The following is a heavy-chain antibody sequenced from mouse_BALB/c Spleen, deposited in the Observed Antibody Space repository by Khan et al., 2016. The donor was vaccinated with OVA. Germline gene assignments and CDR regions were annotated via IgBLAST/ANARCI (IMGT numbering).Heavy chain of an antibody. Sequence: QVQLKESGPGLVAPSQSLSITCTVSGFSLTSYDISWIRQPPGKGLEWLGVIWTGGGTNYNSAFMSRLSISKDNSKSQVFLKMNSLQSDDTAIYYCVSTGNYSGSFYWYFDVWGAGTTVTVSS. CDR3: VSTGNYSGSFYWYFDV. CDR1: GFSLTSYD. V-gene: IGHV2-9-2*01. J-gene: IGHJ1*01. D-gene: IGHD1-1*01. CDR2: IWTGGGT.